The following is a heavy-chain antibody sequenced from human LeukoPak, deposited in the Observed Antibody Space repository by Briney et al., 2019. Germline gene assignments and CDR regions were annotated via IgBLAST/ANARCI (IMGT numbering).Heavy chain of an antibody. CDR3: ARDVCSGGSCYSGSLNWFDP. D-gene: IGHD2-15*01. CDR1: GYTFTSYY. CDR2: INPSGGRT. V-gene: IGHV1-46*01. J-gene: IGHJ5*02. Sequence: GASVKVSCKASGYTFTSYYMHWVRQAPGQGLEWTGIINPSGGRTSYAQKFQGRVTMTRDTSTSTVYMELSSLRSEDTAVYYCARDVCSGGSCYSGSLNWFDPWGQGTLVTVSS.